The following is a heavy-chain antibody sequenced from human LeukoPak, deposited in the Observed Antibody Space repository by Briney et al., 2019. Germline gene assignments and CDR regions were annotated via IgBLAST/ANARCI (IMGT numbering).Heavy chain of an antibody. CDR2: ISYDGGNK. CDR1: GFTFSSYV. V-gene: IGHV3-30*01. J-gene: IGHJ3*01. D-gene: IGHD3-16*01. Sequence: GGSLRLSCAASGFTFSSYVMHWVRQAPGKGLEWVAVISYDGGNKYYADSVKGRFTISRDNSKNTLYLQMNSLRAEDTAVYYCASWGDDAFDVWGQGTMVTVSS. CDR3: ASWGDDAFDV.